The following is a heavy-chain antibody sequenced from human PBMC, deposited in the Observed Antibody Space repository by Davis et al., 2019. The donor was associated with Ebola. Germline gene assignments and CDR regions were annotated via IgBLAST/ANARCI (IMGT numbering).Heavy chain of an antibody. D-gene: IGHD3-10*01. Sequence: AASVKVSCKASGYTFTSYDINWVRQAPGQGLEWMGWINPNSGGTNYAQKFQGWVTMTRDTSISTAYMELSRLRSDDTAVYYCARDVTMVRGVSLYGGMDVWGQGTTVTVSS. CDR3: ARDVTMVRGVSLYGGMDV. V-gene: IGHV1-2*04. CDR2: INPNSGGT. CDR1: GYTFTSYD. J-gene: IGHJ6*02.